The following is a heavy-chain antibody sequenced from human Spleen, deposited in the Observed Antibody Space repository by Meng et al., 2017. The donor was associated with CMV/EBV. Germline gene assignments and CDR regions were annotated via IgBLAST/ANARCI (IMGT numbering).Heavy chain of an antibody. V-gene: IGHV4-39*07. D-gene: IGHD3-22*01. J-gene: IGHJ4*02. CDR3: ARNGHYSLDS. CDR2: IYYSGST. Sequence: SETLSLTCTVSGGSISSSSYYWGWIRQPPGKGLEWIGSIYYSGSTYYNPSLKSRVTISVDTSKNQFSLKLSSVTVADTAVYYCARNGHYSLDSWSQGTLVTVSS. CDR1: GGSISSSSYY.